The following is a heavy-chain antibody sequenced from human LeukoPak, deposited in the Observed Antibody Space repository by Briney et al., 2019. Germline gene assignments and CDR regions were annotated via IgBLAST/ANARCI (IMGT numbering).Heavy chain of an antibody. CDR3: ARGHGTAMDLDY. CDR2: ISGSGGST. J-gene: IGHJ4*02. D-gene: IGHD5-18*01. Sequence: GGTLRLSCAASGFTFSSYGMSWVRQAPGKGLEWVSAISGSGGSTYYADSVKGRFTISRDNSKNTLYLQMNSLRAEDTAVYYCARGHGTAMDLDYWGQGTLVTVSS. CDR1: GFTFSSYG. V-gene: IGHV3-23*01.